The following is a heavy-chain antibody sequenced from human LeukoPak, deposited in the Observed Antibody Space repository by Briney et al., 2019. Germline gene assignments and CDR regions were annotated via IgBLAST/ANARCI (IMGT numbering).Heavy chain of an antibody. CDR3: ARVGVGATGPPLFYFDY. D-gene: IGHD1-26*01. CDR1: GGSVSSGSYY. Sequence: SETLSLTCTVSGGSVSSGSYYWRWIRQPPGKGLEWIGYIYYSGSTNYNPSLKSRVTISVDTSKNQFSLKLSSVTAADTAVYYCARVGVGATGPPLFYFDYWGQGTLVTVSS. J-gene: IGHJ4*02. V-gene: IGHV4-61*01. CDR2: IYYSGST.